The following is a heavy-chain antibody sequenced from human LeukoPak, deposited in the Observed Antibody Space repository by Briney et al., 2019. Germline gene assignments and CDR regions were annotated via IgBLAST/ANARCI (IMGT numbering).Heavy chain of an antibody. V-gene: IGHV3-9*01. Sequence: GRSLRLSCAASGFAFDDYAMHWVRQAPGKGLEWVSGISWNSGSIGYADSVKGRFTISRDNAKNSLYLQMNSLRAEDTALYYCAKDMGSGSSSWYLAFDIWGQGTMVTVSS. J-gene: IGHJ3*02. CDR1: GFAFDDYA. CDR3: AKDMGSGSSSWYLAFDI. D-gene: IGHD6-13*01. CDR2: ISWNSGSI.